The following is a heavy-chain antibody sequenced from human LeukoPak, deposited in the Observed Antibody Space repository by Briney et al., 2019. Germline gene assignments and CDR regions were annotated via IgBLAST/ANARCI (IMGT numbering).Heavy chain of an antibody. D-gene: IGHD3-10*01. J-gene: IGHJ5*02. CDR1: GGSISDYY. CDR2: IHSIGGT. CDR3: ARGHDYYYSGRQSWFDP. V-gene: IGHV4-59*01. Sequence: SETLSLTCTVSGGSISDYYWTWIRQPPEKGLEWIGYIHSIGGTNYNPSLKGRVTISVDTSKNQFSLKLSSVTAADTAFYYCARGHDYYYSGRQSWFDPWGQGTLVTVSS.